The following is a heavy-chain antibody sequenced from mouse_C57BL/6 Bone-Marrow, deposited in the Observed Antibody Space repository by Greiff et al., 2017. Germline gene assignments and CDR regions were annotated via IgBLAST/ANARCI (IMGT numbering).Heavy chain of an antibody. CDR3: TVYPFDY. CDR2: IRLKSDNYAT. CDR1: GFTFSNYW. V-gene: IGHV6-3*01. J-gene: IGHJ2*01. Sequence: EVKLVESGGGLVQPGGSMKLSCVASGFTFSNYWMNWVRQSPEKGLEWVAQIRLKSDNYATHYAGSVKGRFPISRDDSNSSVYLQMNNLRAEDTGIYYCTVYPFDYWGQGTTLTVSS. D-gene: IGHD2-1*01.